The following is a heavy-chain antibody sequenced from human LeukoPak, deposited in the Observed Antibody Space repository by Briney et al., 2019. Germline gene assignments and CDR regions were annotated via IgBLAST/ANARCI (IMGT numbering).Heavy chain of an antibody. CDR2: INENARNT. D-gene: IGHD6-19*01. Sequence: PGASLRLSCAVSGFTFKEYGMSWVRQAPGKGLEWVSTINENARNTHYADSVQGRFTISRDNSKNTLLLQMNSLRVDDTALYYCTKGDGGWYPIDYWGQGTLVIVSS. J-gene: IGHJ4*02. CDR3: TKGDGGWYPIDY. CDR1: GFTFKEYG. V-gene: IGHV3-23*01.